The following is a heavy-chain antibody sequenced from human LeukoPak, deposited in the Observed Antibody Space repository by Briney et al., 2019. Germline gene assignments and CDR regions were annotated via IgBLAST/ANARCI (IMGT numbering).Heavy chain of an antibody. J-gene: IGHJ5*02. CDR2: ISSSSSYI. D-gene: IGHD4-11*01. V-gene: IGHV3-21*01. Sequence: GGSLRLSCAASGFTFSSYSMNWVRQAPGKGLEWVSSISSSSSYIYYADSAKGRFTISRDNAKNSLYLQMNSLRAEDTAVYYCARAAYSNYNWFDPWGQGTLVTVSS. CDR1: GFTFSSYS. CDR3: ARAAYSNYNWFDP.